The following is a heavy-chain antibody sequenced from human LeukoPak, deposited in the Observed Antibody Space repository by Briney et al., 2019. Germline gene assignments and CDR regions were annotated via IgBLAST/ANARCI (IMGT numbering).Heavy chain of an antibody. CDR2: IIAIFGTA. V-gene: IGHV1-69*13. CDR1: GGTFSSYA. D-gene: IGHD2-2*01. CDR3: ARARYQLLPPTNYYYYMDV. Sequence: ASVKVSCKASGGTFSSYAISWVRQAPGQGLEWMGAIIAIFGTANYAQKFQGRVTITADESTSTAYMELSSLRSEDTAVYYCARARYQLLPPTNYYYYMDVWGKGTTVTVSS. J-gene: IGHJ6*03.